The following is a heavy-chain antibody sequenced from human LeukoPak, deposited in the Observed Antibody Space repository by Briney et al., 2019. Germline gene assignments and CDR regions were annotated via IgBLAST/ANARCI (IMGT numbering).Heavy chain of an antibody. CDR3: ARDKTEDGVSTGTLGY. J-gene: IGHJ4*02. CDR2: IIPILGIA. Sequence: SSVKVSCKASGGTFSSYTISWVRQAPGQGLEWMGRIIPILGIANYAQKFQGRDTITADKSTSTAYMELSSLRSEDTAVYYCARDKTEDGVSTGTLGYWGQGTLVTVSS. CDR1: GGTFSSYT. V-gene: IGHV1-69*04. D-gene: IGHD1-1*01.